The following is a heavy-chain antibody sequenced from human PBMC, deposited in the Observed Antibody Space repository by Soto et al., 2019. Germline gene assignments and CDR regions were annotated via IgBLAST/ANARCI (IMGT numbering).Heavy chain of an antibody. CDR1: GFTLSSYL. CDR3: SRSLDY. Sequence: PGGSLRLSCAASGFTLSSYLMDWVRQAPGKGLEWVANINQDGSEKHYVDSVKGRFTISRDNAKNSLYLQMSSLTAEDSALYYCSRSLDYWGQGTLVTVSS. V-gene: IGHV3-7*01. J-gene: IGHJ4*02. CDR2: INQDGSEK.